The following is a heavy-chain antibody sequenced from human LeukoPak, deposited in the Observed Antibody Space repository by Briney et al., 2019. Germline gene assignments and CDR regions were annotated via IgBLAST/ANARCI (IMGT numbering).Heavy chain of an antibody. J-gene: IGHJ5*02. CDR3: ARAARIQLWLPGNWFDP. CDR2: INPSGGST. CDR1: GYTFTSYY. D-gene: IGHD5-18*01. Sequence: GASVKVSCKASGYTFTSYYTHWVRQAPGQGLEWMGIINPSGGSTSYAQKFQGRVTMTRDTSTSTVYMELSSLRSEGTAVYYCARAARIQLWLPGNWFDPWGQGTLVTVSS. V-gene: IGHV1-46*01.